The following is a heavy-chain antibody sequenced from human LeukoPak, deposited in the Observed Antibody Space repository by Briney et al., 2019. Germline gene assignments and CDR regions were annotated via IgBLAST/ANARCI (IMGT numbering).Heavy chain of an antibody. J-gene: IGHJ4*02. Sequence: PSETLSLTCTVSGVSISSYYWTWIRQPPGKGLEWIGYLSYSGSPNYNPSLKSRVTTSVDTSKNQFSLRLTSVTPADTAVYYCARRHVEYTSSSDPYYFDYWGQGTLVTVSS. CDR2: LSYSGSP. V-gene: IGHV4-59*13. D-gene: IGHD6-6*01. CDR1: GVSISSYY. CDR3: ARRHVEYTSSSDPYYFDY.